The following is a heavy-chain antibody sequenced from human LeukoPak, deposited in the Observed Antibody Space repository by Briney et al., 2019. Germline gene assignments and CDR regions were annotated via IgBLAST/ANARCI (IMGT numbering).Heavy chain of an antibody. CDR2: IKQEGSDR. Sequence: TGGSLRLSCEASGFSFPYGMSWVRQAPGKGLEWVANIKQEGSDRYYGDSVKGRFTISRDNAKNSLYLQMNSLRAEDTAVYYCARDKVVGASLLDQWGQGTLVTVSS. D-gene: IGHD2-15*01. V-gene: IGHV3-7*01. J-gene: IGHJ4*02. CDR1: GFSFPYG. CDR3: ARDKVVGASLLDQ.